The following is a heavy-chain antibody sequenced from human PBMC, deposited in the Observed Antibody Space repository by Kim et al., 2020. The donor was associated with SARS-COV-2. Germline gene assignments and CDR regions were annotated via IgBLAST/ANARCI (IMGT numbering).Heavy chain of an antibody. J-gene: IGHJ4*02. CDR3: ARADYYDSSGYYRIDY. Sequence: SETLSLTCAVYGGSFSGYYWSWIRQPPGKGLEWIGEINHSGSTNYNPSLKSRVTISVDTSKNQFSLKLSSVTAADTAVYYCARADYYDSSGYYRIDYWGQGTLVTVSS. CDR2: INHSGST. CDR1: GGSFSGYY. V-gene: IGHV4-34*01. D-gene: IGHD3-22*01.